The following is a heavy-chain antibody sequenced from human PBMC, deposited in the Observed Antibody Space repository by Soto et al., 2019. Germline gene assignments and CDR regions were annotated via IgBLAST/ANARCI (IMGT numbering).Heavy chain of an antibody. CDR1: GYSFTSYW. CDR3: ARRLSAAVAGRAQYNWFDP. D-gene: IGHD6-19*01. Sequence: EVQLVQSGAEVKKPGESLKISCKGSGYSFTSYWIGWVRQMPGKGLEWMGIIYPGDSDTRYSPSFQGQVTISADKSISTAYLQWSSLKASDTAMYYCARRLSAAVAGRAQYNWFDPWGQGTLVTVSS. J-gene: IGHJ5*02. CDR2: IYPGDSDT. V-gene: IGHV5-51*01.